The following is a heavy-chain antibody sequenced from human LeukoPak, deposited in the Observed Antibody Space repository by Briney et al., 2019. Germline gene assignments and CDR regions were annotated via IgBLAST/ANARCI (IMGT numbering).Heavy chain of an antibody. CDR3: ATDLVATTRIWIALGY. Sequence: GASVKVSCKASGYTFTSYYMHWVRQAPGQGLEWMGIINPSGGSTSYAQKFQGRVTMTEDTSTDTAYMELSSLRSEDTAVYYCATDLVATTRIWIALGYWGQGTLVTVSS. CDR2: INPSGGST. J-gene: IGHJ4*02. CDR1: GYTFTSYY. D-gene: IGHD5-12*01. V-gene: IGHV1-46*01.